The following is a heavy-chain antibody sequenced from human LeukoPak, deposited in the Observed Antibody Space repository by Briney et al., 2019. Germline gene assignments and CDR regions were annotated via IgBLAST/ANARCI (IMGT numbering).Heavy chain of an antibody. J-gene: IGHJ4*02. CDR2: SRSSSSTI. CDR3: AKEPADGKMDG. Sequence: GGSLRLSCAASRFTFSRYSMNWVRQAPGKGLEWVSYSRSSSSTIYYADSVKGRLTISSENDKNSLYLQMQSVRAEVTSVYYCAKEPADGKMDGWGRRTLVTVST. D-gene: IGHD4-23*01. V-gene: IGHV3-48*01. CDR1: RFTFSRYS.